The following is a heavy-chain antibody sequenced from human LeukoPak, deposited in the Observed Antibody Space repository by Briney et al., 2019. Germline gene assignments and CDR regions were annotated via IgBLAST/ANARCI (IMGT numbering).Heavy chain of an antibody. CDR2: ISGSGDKS. V-gene: IGHV3-23*01. CDR3: AKGPRTVRFGDRHKGMFDY. J-gene: IGHJ4*02. D-gene: IGHD3-10*01. Sequence: GGSLRLPCAASGFTFGSYGMNWVRQAPGKGLEWVSVISGSGDKSYYTDSVKGRFTVSRDNSKNTVYLQMNSLRAEDTAVYYCAKGPRTVRFGDRHKGMFDYWGQGTLVTVSS. CDR1: GFTFGSYG.